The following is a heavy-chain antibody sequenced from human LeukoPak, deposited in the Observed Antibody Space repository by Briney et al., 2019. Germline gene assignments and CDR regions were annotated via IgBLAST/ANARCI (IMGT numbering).Heavy chain of an antibody. CDR3: SKGPHSMYSTSWFGY. CDR1: GFSFSNYA. J-gene: IGHJ4*02. D-gene: IGHD2-2*01. Sequence: GGSLRLSCTASGFSFSNYAMSWVRQTPGKGLEWVSTISGSDGSTNYADSVKGRFTISRDNSENTLSLQMNSLRAEDTAIYYCSKGPHSMYSTSWFGYWGQGTLVTVSS. CDR2: ISGSDGST. V-gene: IGHV3-23*01.